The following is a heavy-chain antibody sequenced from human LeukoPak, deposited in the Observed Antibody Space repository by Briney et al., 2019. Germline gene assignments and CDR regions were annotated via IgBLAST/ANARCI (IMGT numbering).Heavy chain of an antibody. CDR2: IYYSGST. D-gene: IGHD6-13*01. V-gene: IGHV4-39*07. J-gene: IGHJ4*02. CDR1: GGSINSSSYY. Sequence: SETLSLTCTVSGGSINSSSYYWGWIRQPPGKGLEWIGSIYYSGSTYYNPSLKSRVTISVDTSKNQFSLKLSSVTAADTAVYYCARESPPGTENFDYWGQGTLVTVSS. CDR3: ARESPPGTENFDY.